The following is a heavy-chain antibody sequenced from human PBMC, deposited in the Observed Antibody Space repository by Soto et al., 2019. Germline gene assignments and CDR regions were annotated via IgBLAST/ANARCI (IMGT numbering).Heavy chain of an antibody. CDR2: ISGHNGKT. Sequence: QVQLVQSGAEVKKPGASVKVSCKASGYSFTSNGFSWVRQAPGQRFEWMGWISGHNGKTNYAKQFQGRVSLTTATSTNTEQMQWMSLTSDDTSVYYCAPEYGGLIRYYYPCMDVWGQGNTVTVSS. J-gene: IGHJ6*02. V-gene: IGHV1-18*01. CDR3: APEYGGLIRYYYPCMDV. CDR1: GYSFTSNG. D-gene: IGHD2-21*02.